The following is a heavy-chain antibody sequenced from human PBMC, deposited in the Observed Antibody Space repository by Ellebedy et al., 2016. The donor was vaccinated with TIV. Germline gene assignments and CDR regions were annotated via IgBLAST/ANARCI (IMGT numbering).Heavy chain of an antibody. J-gene: IGHJ4*02. CDR1: GFSLSNSF. CDR2: LTADGRST. V-gene: IGHV3-23*01. CDR3: RPGHYSDA. Sequence: GESLKISCAASGFSLSNSFMSWIRQAPGKGLEWASTLTADGRSTYFADSAKGRFTISRDNSKNTVYLQMNSLRSEDTAVYYCRPGHYSDAWGQGTLVTVSS.